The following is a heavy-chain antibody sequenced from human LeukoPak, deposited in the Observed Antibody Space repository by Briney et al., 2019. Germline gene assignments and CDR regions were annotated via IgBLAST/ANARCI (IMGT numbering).Heavy chain of an antibody. CDR1: GGSFSGYY. V-gene: IGHV4-34*01. CDR3: ARGVRPKGWFY. J-gene: IGHJ4*02. CDR2: INHSGST. Sequence: SETLSLTCAVYGGSFSGYYWSWIRQPPGKGLEWIGEINHSGSTNYNPSLKSRVTISVDTFKNQFSLKLSSVTAADTAVYYCARGVRPKGWFYWGQGTLVTVSS. D-gene: IGHD3-10*01.